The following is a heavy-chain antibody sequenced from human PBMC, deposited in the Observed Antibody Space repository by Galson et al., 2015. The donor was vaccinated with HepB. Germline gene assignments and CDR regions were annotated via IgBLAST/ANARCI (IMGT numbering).Heavy chain of an antibody. CDR1: GFTFDTYW. CDR2: IKQDGSEK. V-gene: IGHV3-7*03. J-gene: IGHJ4*02. CDR3: ARFRYGLGYFDY. D-gene: IGHD3-16*01. Sequence: SLRLSCAASGFTFDTYWMTWVRQAPGKGPEWVANIKQDGSEKYYVDSVKGRFTISRDNARDSLHLQMNSLRAEDTAVYYCARFRYGLGYFDYWGQGILVTVSS.